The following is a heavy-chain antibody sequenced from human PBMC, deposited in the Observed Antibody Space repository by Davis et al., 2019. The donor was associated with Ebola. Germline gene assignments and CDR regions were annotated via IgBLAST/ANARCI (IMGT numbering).Heavy chain of an antibody. J-gene: IGHJ4*02. CDR2: IYTDGTTT. Sequence: HTGGSLRLSCAASGFIVNDYWMHWVRQVPGKGLVWVSRIYTDGTTTKYADSVKGRFTISRDNAKNTLYLQMNSLRAEDTAMYYCARGTVTTILVEDWGQGTLVTVSS. V-gene: IGHV3-74*03. CDR1: GFIVNDYW. D-gene: IGHD4-17*01. CDR3: ARGTVTTILVED.